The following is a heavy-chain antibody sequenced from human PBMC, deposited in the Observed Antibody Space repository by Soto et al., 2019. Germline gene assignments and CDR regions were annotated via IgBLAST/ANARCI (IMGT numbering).Heavy chain of an antibody. CDR3: ARGSLRLGELSFDY. V-gene: IGHV1-2*04. J-gene: IGHJ4*02. Sequence: ASVKVSCKASGYAFTGYYMHWVRQAPGQGLEWMGWINPNSGGTNYAQKFQGWVTMTRDTSISTAYVELSRLRSDDTAVYYCARGSLRLGELSFDYWGQGTLVTVSS. CDR2: INPNSGGT. CDR1: GYAFTGYY. D-gene: IGHD3-16*02.